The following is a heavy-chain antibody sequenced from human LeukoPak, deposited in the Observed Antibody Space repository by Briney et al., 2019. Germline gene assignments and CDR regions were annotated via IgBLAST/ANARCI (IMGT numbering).Heavy chain of an antibody. CDR1: GYTFTSYD. D-gene: IGHD1-26*01. CDR2: IIPIFGTA. Sequence: SVKVSCKASGYTFTSYDISWVRQAPGQGLEWMGGIIPIFGTANYAQKFQGRVTITADESTSTAYMELSSLRSEDTAVYYCARDEGGANYYWGQGTLVTVSS. J-gene: IGHJ4*02. CDR3: ARDEGGANYY. V-gene: IGHV1-69*13.